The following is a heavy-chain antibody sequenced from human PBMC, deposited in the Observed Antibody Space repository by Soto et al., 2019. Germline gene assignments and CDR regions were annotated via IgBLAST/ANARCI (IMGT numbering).Heavy chain of an antibody. D-gene: IGHD3-22*01. Sequence: PGGSLRLSCAASGFTFSSYGMHWVRQAPGKGLEWVAVISYDGSNKDYADSVKGRFTISRDNSKNSLYLQMNSLRAEDTAVYYCARDQLYYNDISGRPLNAFDVWGQGTMVTVSS. CDR1: GFTFSSYG. V-gene: IGHV3-30*03. CDR3: ARDQLYYNDISGRPLNAFDV. J-gene: IGHJ3*01. CDR2: ISYDGSNK.